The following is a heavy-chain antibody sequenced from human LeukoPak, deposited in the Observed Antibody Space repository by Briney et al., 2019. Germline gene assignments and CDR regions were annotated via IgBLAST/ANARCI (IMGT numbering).Heavy chain of an antibody. CDR3: ARLGGTTGD. Sequence: SETLSLTCTVPGGSISSDYWSWIRQPPGKGLEWIGYIYYSGNTKYNPSLKSRVTISVDTSKNQFSLNLSSVTAADTALYYCARLGGTTGDWGQGTLVTVSS. CDR1: GGSISSDY. J-gene: IGHJ4*02. CDR2: IYYSGNT. V-gene: IGHV4-59*01. D-gene: IGHD4-17*01.